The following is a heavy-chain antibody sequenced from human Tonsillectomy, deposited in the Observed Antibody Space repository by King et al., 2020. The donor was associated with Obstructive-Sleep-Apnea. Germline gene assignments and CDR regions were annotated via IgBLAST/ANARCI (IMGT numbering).Heavy chain of an antibody. J-gene: IGHJ4*02. CDR3: ATHYYDSSGYSKVDY. Sequence: QLQESGPGLVKPSQTLSLTCTVSGGSISSGGYYWSWIRQHPGKGLEWIGYIFYSGCTYYNPSLKSRVTISVDTSKNQFSLKLSSVTAADTAVYYCATHYYDSSGYSKVDYWGQGTLVTVSS. D-gene: IGHD3-22*01. V-gene: IGHV4-31*03. CDR1: GGSISSGGYY. CDR2: IFYSGCT.